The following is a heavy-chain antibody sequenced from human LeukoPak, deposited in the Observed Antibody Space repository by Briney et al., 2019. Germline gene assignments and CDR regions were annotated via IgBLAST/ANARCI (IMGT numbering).Heavy chain of an antibody. D-gene: IGHD1-26*01. Sequence: PGGSLRLSCTASGFTFGDYAMSWVRQAPGKGLEWVGFIRSKAYGGTTEYAASVKGRFTISRDDSKSIAYLQMNSLKTEDTAVYYCTRHSGSDTLAFDIWGQGTMVTVSS. CDR2: IRSKAYGGTT. CDR1: GFTFGDYA. V-gene: IGHV3-49*04. J-gene: IGHJ3*02. CDR3: TRHSGSDTLAFDI.